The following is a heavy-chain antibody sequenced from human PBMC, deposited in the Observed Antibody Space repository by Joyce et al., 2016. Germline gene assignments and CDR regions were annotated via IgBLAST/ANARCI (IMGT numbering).Heavy chain of an antibody. J-gene: IGHJ3*01. CDR3: AHSLPTPHDAFDV. CDR1: GFSLNTIAVG. Sequence: QITLQESGPTPVKPTQTLTLTCSFSGFSLNTIAVGVGWLRQSPGKAPEWLALIYWDDDKRYNPSLKSRLTITADSSKNQVVLTLTNVDPVDTATYYCAHSLPTPHDAFDVWGQGTMVTVSS. CDR2: IYWDDDK. V-gene: IGHV2-5*02.